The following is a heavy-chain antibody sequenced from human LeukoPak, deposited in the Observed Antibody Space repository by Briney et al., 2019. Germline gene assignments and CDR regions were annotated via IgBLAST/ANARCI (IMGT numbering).Heavy chain of an antibody. CDR1: GYTFTSYG. CDR3: ARGYSSSRYSGDFIDY. D-gene: IGHD6-13*01. CDR2: ISAYNGNT. Sequence: ASVKVSCKASGYTFTSYGIIWVRQAPGQGLEWMGWISAYNGNTNYAQKLQGRVTMTTDTSTSTAYMELRSLRSDDTAVYYCARGYSSSRYSGDFIDYWGQGTLVTVSS. J-gene: IGHJ4*02. V-gene: IGHV1-18*01.